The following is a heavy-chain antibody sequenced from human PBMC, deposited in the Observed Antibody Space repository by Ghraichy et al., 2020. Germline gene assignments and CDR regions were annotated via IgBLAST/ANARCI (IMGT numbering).Heavy chain of an antibody. CDR3: AKGRSSALLDAFDI. V-gene: IGHV3-9*01. D-gene: IGHD2-15*01. CDR1: GFTFDDYA. Sequence: GGSLRPSCAASGFTFDDYAMHWVRQAPGKGLEWVSGISWNSGSIVYADSVKGRFTISRDNAKNSLYLQMNSLRAEDTALYYCAKGRSSALLDAFDIWGQGTMVTVSS. CDR2: ISWNSGSI. J-gene: IGHJ3*02.